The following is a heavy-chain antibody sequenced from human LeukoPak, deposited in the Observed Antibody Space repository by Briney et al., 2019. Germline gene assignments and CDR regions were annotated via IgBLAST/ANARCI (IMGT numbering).Heavy chain of an antibody. CDR1: GGSFSGYY. D-gene: IGHD4-17*01. J-gene: IGHJ5*02. CDR3: ARVGTVTTFWFDP. V-gene: IGHV4-34*01. Sequence: SETLSLTCAVYGGSFSGYYWSWIRQPPGKGLEWIGEINHSGSTNYNPSLKSRVTISVDTSKNQFSLKLSSVTAADTAVYYCARVGTVTTFWFDPWGQGTLVTVSS. CDR2: INHSGST.